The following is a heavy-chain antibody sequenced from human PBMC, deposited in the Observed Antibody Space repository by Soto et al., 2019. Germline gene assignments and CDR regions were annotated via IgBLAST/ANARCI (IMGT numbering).Heavy chain of an antibody. CDR2: MNPNSGNT. CDR3: ARGPGSWYSYYMDV. V-gene: IGHV1-8*01. Sequence: QVQLVQSGAEVKKPGASVKVSCKASGYTFTSYDINWVRQATGQGLEWMGWMNPNSGNTGYAQKFQGRVTMTRNTSLSTAYMELRTVRSEDTAVYYCARGPGSWYSYYMDVWGKGTTVTVSS. J-gene: IGHJ6*03. CDR1: GYTFTSYD. D-gene: IGHD6-13*01.